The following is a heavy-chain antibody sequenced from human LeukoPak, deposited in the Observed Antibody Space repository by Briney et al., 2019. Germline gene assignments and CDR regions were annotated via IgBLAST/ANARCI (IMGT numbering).Heavy chain of an antibody. D-gene: IGHD2-2*02. CDR3: ARFDCSSTSCYKSYNYGMDV. Sequence: GESLKISCKGSGYSFSSYWIGWVRQMPGKGLEWMGIIYPGDSDTTYSPSSQGQVTISADKSISTAYLQWSSLKASDTAMYYCARFDCSSTSCYKSYNYGMDVWGQGTTVTVSS. CDR2: IYPGDSDT. J-gene: IGHJ6*02. CDR1: GYSFSSYW. V-gene: IGHV5-51*03.